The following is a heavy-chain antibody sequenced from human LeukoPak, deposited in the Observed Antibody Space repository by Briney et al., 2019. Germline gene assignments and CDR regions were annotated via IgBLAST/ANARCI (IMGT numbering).Heavy chain of an antibody. CDR3: VRLLAGCPGGNCRAHFDY. Sequence: SETLSLTCTVSGGSISSDYWSRIRQPPGKGLEWIAYIYYSGITNYNPSLKSRVTISVDTSKNQFSLKLTSVTAADTAVYYCVRLLAGCPGGNCRAHFDYWGQGILVTVSS. D-gene: IGHD2-21*01. J-gene: IGHJ4*02. CDR2: IYYSGIT. CDR1: GGSISSDY. V-gene: IGHV4-59*01.